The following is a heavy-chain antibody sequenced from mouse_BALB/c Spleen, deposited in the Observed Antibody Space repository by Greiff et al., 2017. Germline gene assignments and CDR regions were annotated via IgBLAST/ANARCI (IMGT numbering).Heavy chain of an antibody. CDR3: AREGYYGYWYFDV. J-gene: IGHJ1*01. CDR2: ISSGGSYT. Sequence: EVQGVESGGDLVKPGGSLKLSCAASGFTFSSYGMSWVRQTPDKRLEWVATISSGGSYTYYPDSVKGRFTISRDNAKNTLYLQMSSLKSEDTAMYYCAREGYYGYWYFDVWGAGTTVTVSS. CDR1: GFTFSSYG. D-gene: IGHD1-1*01. V-gene: IGHV5-6*01.